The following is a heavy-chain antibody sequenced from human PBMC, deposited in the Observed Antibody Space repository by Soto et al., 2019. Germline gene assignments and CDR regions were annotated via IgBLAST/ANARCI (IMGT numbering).Heavy chain of an antibody. Sequence: EVQLLESGGGLVQPGGSLRLSCAASGFTFSSYAMSWVRQAPGKGLEWVSAISGRGSFTYYADSVKGRFNISRDNAKNTLYLQMNSLRAEDTAVYYCAKEGLVAGTLHWFDPWGQGTLVTVSS. CDR3: AKEGLVAGTLHWFDP. D-gene: IGHD3-9*01. CDR1: GFTFSSYA. J-gene: IGHJ5*02. CDR2: ISGRGSFT. V-gene: IGHV3-23*01.